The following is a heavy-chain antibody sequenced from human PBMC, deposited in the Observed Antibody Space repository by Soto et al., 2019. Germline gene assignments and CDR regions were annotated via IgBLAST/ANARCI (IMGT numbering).Heavy chain of an antibody. CDR1: GDAIVKYT. CDR3: VSQEGYDAPVDF. J-gene: IGHJ4*02. CDR2: IVSILGLA. V-gene: IGHV1-69*02. D-gene: IGHD5-12*01. Sequence: QVHLVQSGPEVKKPGSSVKVSCKASGDAIVKYTFTWVRQAPGQGLEWMGRIVSILGLATYAQNFQGRVAITADTSRNTVYLELISLTSADSAVYFCVSQEGYDAPVDFWGQGTLVTVS.